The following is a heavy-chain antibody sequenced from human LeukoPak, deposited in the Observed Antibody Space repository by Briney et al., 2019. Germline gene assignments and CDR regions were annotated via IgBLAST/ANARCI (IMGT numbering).Heavy chain of an antibody. CDR3: ARGSDTAMVDYYYYGMDV. V-gene: IGHV4-34*01. CDR1: GGSSSGYY. D-gene: IGHD5-18*01. J-gene: IGHJ6*02. CDR2: INHSGST. Sequence: SETLSLTCAVYGGSSSGYYWSWIRQPPGKGLEWIGEINHSGSTNYNPSLKSRVTISVDTSKNQFSLKLSSVTAADTAVYYCARGSDTAMVDYYYYGMDVWGQGTTVTVSS.